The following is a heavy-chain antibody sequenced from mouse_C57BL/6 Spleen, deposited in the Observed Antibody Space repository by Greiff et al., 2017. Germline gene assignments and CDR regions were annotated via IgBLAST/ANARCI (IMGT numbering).Heavy chain of an antibody. CDR3: ARWSYYDYDGDFYFDY. CDR1: GYTFTDYY. J-gene: IGHJ2*01. D-gene: IGHD2-4*01. CDR2: INPNNGGT. V-gene: IGHV1-26*01. Sequence: EVQLQQSGPELVKPGASVKISCKASGYTFTDYYMNWVKQSHGKSLEWIGDINPNNGGTSYNQKFKGKATLTVDKSSSTAYMELRSLTSEDSAVYYCARWSYYDYDGDFYFDYWGQGTTLTVSS.